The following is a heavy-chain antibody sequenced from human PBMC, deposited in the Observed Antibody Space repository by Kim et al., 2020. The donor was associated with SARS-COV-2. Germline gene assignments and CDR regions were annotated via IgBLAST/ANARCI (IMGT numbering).Heavy chain of an antibody. Sequence: KSRVTISVETSKNQFSLKRSSVTAADTAVYYCARVRAYCGGDCLTSYFDYWGQGTLVTVSS. CDR3: ARVRAYCGGDCLTSYFDY. J-gene: IGHJ4*02. V-gene: IGHV4-59*01. D-gene: IGHD2-21*02.